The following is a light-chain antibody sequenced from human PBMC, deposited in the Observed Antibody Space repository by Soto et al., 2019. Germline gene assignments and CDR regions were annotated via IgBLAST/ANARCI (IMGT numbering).Light chain of an antibody. J-gene: IGKJ1*01. CDR3: QQYYDAPQT. CDR2: WAS. CDR1: QSVLYSSNNKNY. V-gene: IGKV4-1*01. Sequence: DIVMTQSPDSLAVSLGERATINCKSSQSVLYSSNNKNYLAWYQQRPGQPPNLLIYWASTRESGVPDRFSGSGSGTDFTLTISSLQAEDVAIYYCQQYYDAPQTFGRGTKVEIK.